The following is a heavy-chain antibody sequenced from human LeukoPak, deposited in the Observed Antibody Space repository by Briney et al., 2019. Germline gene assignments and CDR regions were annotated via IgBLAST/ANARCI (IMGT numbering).Heavy chain of an antibody. D-gene: IGHD3-10*01. J-gene: IGHJ5*02. V-gene: IGHV3-33*01. CDR3: AREIFGSGSYPDL. CDR1: GFAFNTYA. CDR2: IWHDGSHK. Sequence: GGSLRLSCAASGFAFNTYAMHWVRQAPGQGLEWVAPIWHDGSHKFYSNSVRGQFTISRDNSKNTVSLQMNNLRPEDTAVYYCAREIFGSGSYPDLWGQGTLVTVSS.